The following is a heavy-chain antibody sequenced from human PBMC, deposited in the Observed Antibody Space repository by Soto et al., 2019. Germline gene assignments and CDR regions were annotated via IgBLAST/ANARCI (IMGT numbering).Heavy chain of an antibody. D-gene: IGHD2-15*01. CDR1: GYTFTSYY. V-gene: IGHV1-46*01. CDR3: ARPHEYCSGGTCKSFWFDP. J-gene: IGHJ5*02. CDR2: INPSGGST. Sequence: ASVKVSCKASGYTFTSYYMHWVRQAPGQGLEWMGIINPSGGSTSYAQKFQGRVTMTRDTSTSTVYMELSRLRSEDTAVYYCARPHEYCSGGTCKSFWFDPWGQGTLVTVSS.